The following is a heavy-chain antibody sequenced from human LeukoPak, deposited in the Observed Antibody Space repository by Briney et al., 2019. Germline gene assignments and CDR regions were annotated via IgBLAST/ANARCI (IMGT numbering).Heavy chain of an antibody. CDR2: INHSGST. CDR3: AGEASSSSWYWDYYYMDV. J-gene: IGHJ6*03. D-gene: IGHD6-13*01. V-gene: IGHV4-34*01. CDR1: GGSFSGYY. Sequence: SETLSLTCAVYGGSFSGYYWSWIRQPPGKGLEWIGEINHSGSTNYNPSLKSRVTISVDTSKNQFSLKLSSVTAADTAVYYCAGEASSSSWYWDYYYMDVWGKGTTVTVSS.